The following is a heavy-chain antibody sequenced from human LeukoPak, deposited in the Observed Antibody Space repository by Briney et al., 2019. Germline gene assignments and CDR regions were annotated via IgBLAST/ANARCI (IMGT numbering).Heavy chain of an antibody. J-gene: IGHJ5*02. D-gene: IGHD6-25*01. CDR1: GFTVSSNY. CDR3: AREGAAAAFDP. V-gene: IGHV3-53*01. Sequence: GGSLRLSCAASGFTVSSNYMSWVRQAPGKGLEWVSVICSGGSTYYADSVKGRFTISRDNSKNTLYLQMNSLRAEDTAVYYCAREGAAAAFDPWGQGTLVTVSS. CDR2: ICSGGST.